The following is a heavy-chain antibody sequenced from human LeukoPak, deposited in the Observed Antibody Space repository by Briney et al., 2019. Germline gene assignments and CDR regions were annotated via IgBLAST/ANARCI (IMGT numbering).Heavy chain of an antibody. Sequence: SETLSLTCTVSGGSISSSNYYWGWIRQPPGEGLEWIGSIYYTGSTYYNPSLKSRVTISVDRSKNQFSLKLSSVTAADTAVYYCASDYGDYGWFDPWGQGTLVTVSS. CDR2: IYYTGST. D-gene: IGHD4-17*01. V-gene: IGHV4-39*07. CDR1: GGSISSSNYY. J-gene: IGHJ5*02. CDR3: ASDYGDYGWFDP.